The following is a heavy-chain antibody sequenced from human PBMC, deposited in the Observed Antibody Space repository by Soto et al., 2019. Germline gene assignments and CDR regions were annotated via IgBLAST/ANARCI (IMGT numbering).Heavy chain of an antibody. CDR1: GGTFSSYA. J-gene: IGHJ6*02. CDR3: ARGEGGDVLTPREKYYYYYYGMDV. D-gene: IGHD2-21*02. V-gene: IGHV1-69*13. CDR2: IIPIFGTA. Sequence: SVKVSCKASGGTFSSYAISWVRQAPGQGLVWMGGIIPIFGTANYAQKFQGRVTITADESTSTAYMELSSLRSEDTAVYYCARGEGGDVLTPREKYYYYYYGMDVWGQGTTVTVSS.